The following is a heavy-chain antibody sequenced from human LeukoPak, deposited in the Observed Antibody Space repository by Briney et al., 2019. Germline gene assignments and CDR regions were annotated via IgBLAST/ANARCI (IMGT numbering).Heavy chain of an antibody. CDR3: ARVGGYDSSGYHARGLDY. J-gene: IGHJ4*02. Sequence: PSETLSLTCAVYGGSFSGYYWSWIRQPPGKGLEWIGEINHSGSTNYNPSLKSRVTISVDTSKNQFSLKLSSVTAADTAVYYCARVGGYDSSGYHARGLDYWGQGTLVTVSS. D-gene: IGHD3-22*01. CDR1: GGSFSGYY. V-gene: IGHV4-34*01. CDR2: INHSGST.